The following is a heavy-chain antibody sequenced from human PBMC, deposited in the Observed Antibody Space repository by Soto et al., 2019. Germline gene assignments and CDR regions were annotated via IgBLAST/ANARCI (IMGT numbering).Heavy chain of an antibody. V-gene: IGHV4-31*03. J-gene: IGHJ5*02. D-gene: IGHD3-16*01. Sequence: QVQLQESGPGLVKPSQTLSLTCTVSGGPIISGGYYWNWIRQHPGKGLEWIGYIYYSSSSYYNPSLKGRVTIIVVMSKNEFSLRLSSVTAADTAVYYCARDPGGTKWFAPWGQGTLVTVSS. CDR2: IYYSSSS. CDR3: ARDPGGTKWFAP. CDR1: GGPIISGGYY.